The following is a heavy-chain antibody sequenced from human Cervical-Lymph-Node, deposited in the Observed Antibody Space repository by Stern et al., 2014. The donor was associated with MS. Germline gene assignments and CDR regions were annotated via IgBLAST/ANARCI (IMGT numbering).Heavy chain of an antibody. CDR1: GGTFSSYP. D-gene: IGHD2-2*02. V-gene: IGHV1-69*04. Sequence: QVQLVQSGAEVKKPGSSVKVSCKASGGTFSSYPISWVRQAPGQGLEWMGRIIPILDIANYAQTLQGRLTITADKSTSTAYMELSSLRSXXXXXYYCARRCTSTSCYTSDLDVWGQGTTVIV. J-gene: IGHJ6*02. CDR2: IIPILDIA. CDR3: ARRCTSTSCYTSDLDV.